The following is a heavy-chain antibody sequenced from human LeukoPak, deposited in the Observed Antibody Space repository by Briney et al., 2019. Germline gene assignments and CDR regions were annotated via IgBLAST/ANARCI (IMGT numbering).Heavy chain of an antibody. CDR2: LFHSGTI. CDR3: ARRLGRKFGERFYYYHYMDV. V-gene: IGHV4-38-2*02. Sequence: MTSETLSLTCTVSNYSISSDYYWGWIRQPPGKGLEWIGSLFHSGTIYYNPSLKSRVTISVDTSKNQFSLKLSSVTAADTAVYYCARRLGRKFGERFYYYHYMDVWGKGTTVTISS. J-gene: IGHJ6*03. CDR1: NYSISSDYY. D-gene: IGHD3-10*01.